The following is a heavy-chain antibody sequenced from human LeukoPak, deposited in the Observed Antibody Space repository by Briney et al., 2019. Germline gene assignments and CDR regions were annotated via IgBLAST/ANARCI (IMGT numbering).Heavy chain of an antibody. CDR3: ARRITLVRGVRLGDWFDP. Sequence: GASVTVSFKASGYTFTSYTINWVRQAPGQGLEWMGWINTNTGNPTYAQGFPGRFVFSLDTSVSTAYLQISSLKAEDTAVYYCARRITLVRGVRLGDWFDPWGQGSLVTVSS. CDR2: INTNTGNP. J-gene: IGHJ5*02. CDR1: GYTFTSYT. D-gene: IGHD3-10*01. V-gene: IGHV7-4-1*02.